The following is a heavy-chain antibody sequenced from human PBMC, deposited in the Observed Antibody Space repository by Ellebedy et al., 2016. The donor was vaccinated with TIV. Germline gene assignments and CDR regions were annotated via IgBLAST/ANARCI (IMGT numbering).Heavy chain of an antibody. D-gene: IGHD6-19*01. Sequence: ASVKVSCKASGYIFTGYYIHWVRQAPGQGLEWMGWINPNSGATHYAQKFQGRVTMSRDTSISTAYMKLSRLTSDDTAVYYYARDVGQWLVRYFFDYWGQGTLVTVSS. V-gene: IGHV1-2*02. CDR1: GYIFTGYY. CDR3: ARDVGQWLVRYFFDY. CDR2: INPNSGAT. J-gene: IGHJ4*02.